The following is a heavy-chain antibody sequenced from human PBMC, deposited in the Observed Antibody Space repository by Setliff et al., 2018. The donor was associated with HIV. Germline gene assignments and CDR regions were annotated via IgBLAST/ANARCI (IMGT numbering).Heavy chain of an antibody. J-gene: IGHJ6*03. D-gene: IGHD3-10*01. Sequence: ETLSLTCSVSGDSISSYYWSWIRQRPGKGLEWIGSIYYSGSTYYNPSLKSRVTISVDTSKNQFSLKLSSVTAADTAVYYCARHWLPYYYGSGSTFPYYMDVWGKGTTVTVSS. V-gene: IGHV4-59*05. CDR2: IYYSGST. CDR1: GDSISSYY. CDR3: ARHWLPYYYGSGSTFPYYMDV.